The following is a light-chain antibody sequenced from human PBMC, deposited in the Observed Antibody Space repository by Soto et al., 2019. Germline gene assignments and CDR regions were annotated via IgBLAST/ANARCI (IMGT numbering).Light chain of an antibody. CDR2: GAS. Sequence: IVLTQSPGTLFLSPGERATLSCRASQSVSNKYLAWYQQKPGQAPRLLIYGASSRATGIPDRFSGGGSGTDGTLTISRLETEDGSVYYGQQFSSYPLTFGGGTKVDIK. J-gene: IGKJ4*01. CDR3: QQFSSYPLT. V-gene: IGKV3-20*01. CDR1: QSVSNKY.